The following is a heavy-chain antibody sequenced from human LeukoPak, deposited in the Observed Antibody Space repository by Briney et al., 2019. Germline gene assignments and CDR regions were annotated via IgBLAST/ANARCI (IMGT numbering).Heavy chain of an antibody. Sequence: PGGSLRLSCAASGFTFSSYSMNWVRQAPGKGLEWVSYVSSNSNTKYYADSVKGRFTISRDNAKNSLYLQMNSLRAEDTAVYYCARDRGKQWLDDIDYWGQGTLVTVSS. CDR1: GFTFSSYS. D-gene: IGHD6-19*01. CDR2: VSSNSNTK. J-gene: IGHJ4*02. V-gene: IGHV3-48*04. CDR3: ARDRGKQWLDDIDY.